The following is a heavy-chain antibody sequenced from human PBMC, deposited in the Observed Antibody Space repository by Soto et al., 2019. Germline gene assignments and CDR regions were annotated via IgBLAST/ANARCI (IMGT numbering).Heavy chain of an antibody. J-gene: IGHJ6*02. CDR2: NYYSGIT. V-gene: IGHV4-31*03. Sequence: SETLSLTCTVSGGSISSGGYYCTWIRQHPGKGLEWIGYNYYSGITYYNPSLKSRVTISLDTSKNQFSLKLSSVTAADTAVYYCARGSSIAGLYYGMDVWGQGTTVTVSS. D-gene: IGHD6-6*01. CDR3: ARGSSIAGLYYGMDV. CDR1: GGSISSGGYY.